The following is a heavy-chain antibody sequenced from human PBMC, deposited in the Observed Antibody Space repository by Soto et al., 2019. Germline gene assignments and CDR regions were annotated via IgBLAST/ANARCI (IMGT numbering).Heavy chain of an antibody. J-gene: IGHJ5*02. CDR1: GDSISSSTYY. CDR2: IYYSGAA. V-gene: IGHV4-39*02. D-gene: IGHD5-12*01. CDR3: ARLAYSGYLQT. Sequence: SETLSLTCDVSGDSISSSTYYWGWIRQPPGKGLEWLARIYYSGAAYYNPSLRSRVSISVDTSNNRFSLALTSLTAADTAVYFCARLAYSGYLQTWGQGSLVTVYS.